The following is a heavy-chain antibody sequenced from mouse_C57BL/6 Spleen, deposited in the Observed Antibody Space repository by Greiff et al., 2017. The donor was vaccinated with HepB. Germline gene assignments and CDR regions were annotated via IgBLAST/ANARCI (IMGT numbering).Heavy chain of an antibody. J-gene: IGHJ2*01. CDR3: ARSSTMITTRKVVVGYYFDY. CDR1: GYTFTSYW. D-gene: IGHD2-4*01. V-gene: IGHV1-72*01. CDR2: IDPNSGGN. Sequence: QVQLQQPGAELVKPGASVKLSCKASGYTFTSYWMHWVKQRPGRGLEWIGRIDPNSGGNKYNEKFKSKATLTVDKPSSTAYMQLSSLTSEDSAVYYCARSSTMITTRKVVVGYYFDYWGQGTTLTVSS.